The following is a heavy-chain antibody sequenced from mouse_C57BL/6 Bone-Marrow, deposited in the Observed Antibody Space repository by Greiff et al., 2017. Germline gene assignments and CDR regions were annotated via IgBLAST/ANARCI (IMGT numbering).Heavy chain of an antibody. D-gene: IGHD1-1*01. Sequence: EVKLMESGGGLVQPGGSLSLSCAASGFTFTDYYMSWVRQPPGKALEWLGFIRNKANGYTTEYSASVKGRFTISRDNSQSILYLQMNALRAEDSATYDGARYTVVAPYAMDYWGQGTSVTGSS. J-gene: IGHJ4*01. CDR3: ARYTVVAPYAMDY. V-gene: IGHV7-3*01. CDR2: IRNKANGYTT. CDR1: GFTFTDYY.